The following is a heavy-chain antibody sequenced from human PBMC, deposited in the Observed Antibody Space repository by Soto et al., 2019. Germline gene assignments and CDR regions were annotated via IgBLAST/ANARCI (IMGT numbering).Heavy chain of an antibody. D-gene: IGHD3-10*01. CDR1: GYTFTSYG. CDR2: ISAYNGNT. Sequence: EASVKVSCKASGYTFTSYGISWVRQAPGQGLEWMGWISAYNGNTNYAQKLQGRVTMTTDTSTSTAYMELRSLRSDDTAVYYCARDIFLLWFGQPNWLDPWGQGTLVTVYS. V-gene: IGHV1-18*04. J-gene: IGHJ5*02. CDR3: ARDIFLLWFGQPNWLDP.